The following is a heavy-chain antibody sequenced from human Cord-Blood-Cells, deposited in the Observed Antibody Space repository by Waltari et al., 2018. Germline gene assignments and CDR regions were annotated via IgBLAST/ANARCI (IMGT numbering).Heavy chain of an antibody. CDR1: GRTFSSYA. CDR3: TRGEGRTTDGNNWFDP. Sequence: QVQLVQSGAEVKKPGSSVKVSCKESGRTFSSYAICWVRQAPGQGLGWMGGIIIIFGTANYAQKCQGRVSITADKSTSTAYMELSSLRSEDTAVYYCTRGEGRTTDGNNWFDPWGQGTLVTVSS. CDR2: IIIIFGTA. J-gene: IGHJ5*02. D-gene: IGHD1-1*01. V-gene: IGHV1-69*06.